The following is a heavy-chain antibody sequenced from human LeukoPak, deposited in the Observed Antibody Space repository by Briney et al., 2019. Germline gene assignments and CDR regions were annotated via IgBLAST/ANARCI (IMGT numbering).Heavy chain of an antibody. D-gene: IGHD3-10*01. Sequence: GGSLRLSCAASRFTFSGYEFYWVRQAPGKGLEWVSYISSGATTIRYADSVKGQFTISRDDAKKSVYLQMSSLRAEDTAIYYCGAGRQFIGAFDIWGQGTLVTVSS. CDR2: ISSGATTI. CDR1: RFTFSGYE. CDR3: GAGRQFIGAFDI. V-gene: IGHV3-48*03. J-gene: IGHJ3*02.